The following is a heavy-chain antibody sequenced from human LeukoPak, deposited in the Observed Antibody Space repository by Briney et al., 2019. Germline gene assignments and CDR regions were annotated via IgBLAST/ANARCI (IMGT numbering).Heavy chain of an antibody. Sequence: GGSLRLSCAASGFIFSQYSMNWVRQAPGKGLEWVSHIRSSSETFYADSVKGRFTISRDNARNSLYLQMNYLRGEGTAIYYCARDAGNSGYGCDLWGQGTLVTVSS. CDR2: IRSSSET. D-gene: IGHD5-12*01. V-gene: IGHV3-48*01. CDR3: ARDAGNSGYGCDL. CDR1: GFIFSQYS. J-gene: IGHJ5*02.